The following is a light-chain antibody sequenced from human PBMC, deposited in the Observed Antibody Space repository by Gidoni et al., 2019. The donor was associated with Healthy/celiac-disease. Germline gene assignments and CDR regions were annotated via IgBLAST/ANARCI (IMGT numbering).Light chain of an antibody. V-gene: IGKV1-39*01. CDR2: AAS. J-gene: IGKJ3*01. CDR3: QQSYSTRFT. CDR1: QSISSY. Sequence: DIQMTQSPSSLSASVGDRVTIPCRASQSISSYLNWYQQKPGKAPKLLNYAASSLQSGVPSRCSGSGSGKDFTLTSSSLQPEDFANYYCQQSYSTRFTFGPGTKVDIK.